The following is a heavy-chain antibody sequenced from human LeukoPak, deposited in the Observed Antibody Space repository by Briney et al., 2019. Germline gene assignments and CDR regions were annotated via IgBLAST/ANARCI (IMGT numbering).Heavy chain of an antibody. CDR2: ISYDGHNE. J-gene: IGHJ6*02. CDR3: AKGVGYGGMDV. CDR1: GFTLSTYS. V-gene: IGHV3-30*18. D-gene: IGHD2-8*01. Sequence: GGSLRLSCAASGFTLSTYSMNWVRQAPGKGLEWVAVISYDGHNEYYADSVKGRFTISRDNSKNTVYVQMNSLRAEDTAVYYCAKGVGYGGMDVWGQGTTVTVSS.